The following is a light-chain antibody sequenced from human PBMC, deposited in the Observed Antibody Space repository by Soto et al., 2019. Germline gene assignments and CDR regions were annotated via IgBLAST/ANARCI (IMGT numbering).Light chain of an antibody. CDR2: EVT. Sequence: QSALTQPASVSGSPGQSITISCTGTSSDVGGYNYVSWYQQCPGKAPKLMIYEVTNRPSGVSNRFSGSKSGNTASLTISGLQPEDEADYYCSSYISTGTGTVVVVGTGTKVTVL. CDR3: SSYISTGTGTVVV. V-gene: IGLV2-14*03. J-gene: IGLJ1*01. CDR1: SSDVGGYNY.